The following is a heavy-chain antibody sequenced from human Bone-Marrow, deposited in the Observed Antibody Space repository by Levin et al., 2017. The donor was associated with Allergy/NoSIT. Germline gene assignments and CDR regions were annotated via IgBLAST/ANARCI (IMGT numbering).Heavy chain of an antibody. Sequence: AGGSLRLSCAASGFSFNTYGIHWVRQAPGKGLEWVALIWSDGSKKYYADSVKGRFTISRDNSKNTVYLEMNSLRAEDTAVYYCVRGKGGLDYWGQGTLVTVSS. J-gene: IGHJ4*02. CDR1: GFSFNTYG. D-gene: IGHD3-16*01. CDR2: IWSDGSKK. CDR3: VRGKGGLDY. V-gene: IGHV3-33*01.